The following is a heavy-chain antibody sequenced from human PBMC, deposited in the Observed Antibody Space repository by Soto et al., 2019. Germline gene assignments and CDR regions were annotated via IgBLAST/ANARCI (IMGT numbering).Heavy chain of an antibody. CDR2: IYSSGST. D-gene: IGHD5-12*01. CDR3: ARDSATLGMDV. CDR1: GGSISNYY. J-gene: IGHJ6*02. Sequence: SETLSLTCTVSGGSISNYYWNWIRQSPGKGLEWIGYIYSSGSTHYNPSLQNRVTISIDTSKNQVSLKVNSVTAADTAVYYCARDSATLGMDVWGQGTTVTVSS. V-gene: IGHV4-59*01.